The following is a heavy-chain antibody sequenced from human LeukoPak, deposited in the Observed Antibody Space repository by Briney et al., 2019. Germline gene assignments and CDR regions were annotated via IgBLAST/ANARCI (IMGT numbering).Heavy chain of an antibody. CDR1: GGSISSGDYS. D-gene: IGHD3-10*01. J-gene: IGHJ6*02. CDR2: FYETGSS. CDR3: ARAPGLLWFGELLSGMDV. Sequence: SETLSLTCSVSGGSISSGDYSWSWIRQPPGRGLAWIGCFYETGSSNYDSSLKSRATISVDRSKNQFSLKLSSVTAADTAVYYCARAPGLLWFGELLSGMDVWGQGTTVTVSS. V-gene: IGHV4-30-2*01.